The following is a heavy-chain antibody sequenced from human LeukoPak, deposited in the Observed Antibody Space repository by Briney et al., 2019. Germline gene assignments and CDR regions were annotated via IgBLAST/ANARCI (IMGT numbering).Heavy chain of an antibody. CDR3: ARDDGTRVAVYGMDV. J-gene: IGHJ6*02. D-gene: IGHD6-19*01. CDR1: GYTFTSYG. CDR2: ISAYNGNT. Sequence: ASVKVSCTASGYTFTSYGISWVRQAPGQGLEWMGWISAYNGNTNYAQKLQGRVTMTTDTSTSTAYMELRSLRSDDTAVYYCARDDGTRVAVYGMDVWGQGTTVTVSS. V-gene: IGHV1-18*01.